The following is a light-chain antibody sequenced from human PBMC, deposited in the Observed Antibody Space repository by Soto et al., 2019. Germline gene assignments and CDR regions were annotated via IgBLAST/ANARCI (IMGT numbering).Light chain of an antibody. CDR1: QAMSNY. CDR2: AAS. J-gene: IGKJ1*01. Sequence: DIHMTQSPSSLSASVGDRVTITCRASQAMSNYLAWYQQKPGKVPKLLIYAASSLQSGVPSRFNGSGSGTHFTLTISSLQPEDGATYYCQKYNGALWAFGQGTKVEIK. CDR3: QKYNGALWA. V-gene: IGKV1-27*01.